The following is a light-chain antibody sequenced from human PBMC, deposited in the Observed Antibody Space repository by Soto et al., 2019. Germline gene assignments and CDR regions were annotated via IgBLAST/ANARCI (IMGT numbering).Light chain of an antibody. CDR2: PTS. Sequence: DIQMTQSPSSVSASVGDRVTITCRASQGINNWLAWYQQKPGKAPKLLIYPTSNLQSGVPSWFSGSVSGTYVSLTISSLQPEYFATYYCQQSNSFPLTFGGGTKVEIK. V-gene: IGKV1D-12*01. CDR3: QQSNSFPLT. J-gene: IGKJ4*01. CDR1: QGINNW.